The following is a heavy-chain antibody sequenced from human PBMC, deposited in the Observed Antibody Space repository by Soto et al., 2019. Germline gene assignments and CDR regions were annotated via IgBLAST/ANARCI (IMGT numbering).Heavy chain of an antibody. CDR3: GRRTAPDCSSTSCYGGFDY. Sequence: GGSLRLSCAASGFTFSSYGMHWVRQAPGKGLEWVAVIWYDGSNKYYADSVKGRFTISRDNSKNTLYLQMNSLRAEDTAVYYCGRRTAPDCSSTSCYGGFDYWGQGTLVTVSS. CDR2: IWYDGSNK. CDR1: GFTFSSYG. J-gene: IGHJ4*02. V-gene: IGHV3-33*01. D-gene: IGHD2-2*01.